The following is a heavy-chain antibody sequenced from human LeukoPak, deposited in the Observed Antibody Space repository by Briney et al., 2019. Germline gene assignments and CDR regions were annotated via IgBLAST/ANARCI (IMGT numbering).Heavy chain of an antibody. Sequence: SQTLSLTCTVSGGSISSGSYYWSWIRQPAGKGLEWIGRIYTSGSTNYNPSLKSRVTISVDTSKNQFSLKLSSVTAADTAVYYCARDAGYSGGWLHWYFDLWGRGTLVTVSS. V-gene: IGHV4-61*02. CDR3: ARDAGYSGGWLHWYFDL. J-gene: IGHJ2*01. CDR2: IYTSGST. D-gene: IGHD6-19*01. CDR1: GGSISSGSYY.